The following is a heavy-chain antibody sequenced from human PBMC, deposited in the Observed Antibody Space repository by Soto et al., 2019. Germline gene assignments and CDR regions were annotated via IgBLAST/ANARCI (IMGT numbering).Heavy chain of an antibody. Sequence: QIHLVESGGDVVQPGRSLRLSCAASGFNFGFFGMHWVRQAPGKGLEWVAFISGDGINTHYADSVRGRFTLSRDYSKRTMYLQMDTLRDDDTALYYFARGNLSFDFDSWGQGTLVTVSS. D-gene: IGHD1-26*01. CDR2: ISGDGINT. CDR3: ARGNLSFDFDS. V-gene: IGHV3-30*03. CDR1: GFNFGFFG. J-gene: IGHJ4*02.